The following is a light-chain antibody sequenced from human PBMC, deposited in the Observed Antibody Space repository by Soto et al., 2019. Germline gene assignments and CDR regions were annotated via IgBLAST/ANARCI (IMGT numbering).Light chain of an antibody. Sequence: QSVLTQPASVSGSPGQSITISCTGTSSDVGGFNSVSWYQLRPGTAPKLILYDVVDRHSGVSYRFSGSKSGNTASLTISGLQAADEADYFCSSYTSTMTNVFGSGTKVTVL. CDR2: DVV. CDR1: SSDVGGFNS. CDR3: SSYTSTMTNV. V-gene: IGLV2-14*03. J-gene: IGLJ1*01.